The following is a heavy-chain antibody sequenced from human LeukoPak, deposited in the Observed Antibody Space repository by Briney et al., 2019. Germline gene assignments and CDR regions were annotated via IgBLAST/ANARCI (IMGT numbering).Heavy chain of an antibody. V-gene: IGHV3-15*01. CDR3: TTEGIAAAGTGYYYYYMDV. CDR1: GFTFRNVR. J-gene: IGHJ6*03. Sequence: PGGSLRLSCAASGFTFRNVRMSWVRLAPGKGLEWVGRIKSKTDGGTTDYAAPVKGRFTISRDDSKNTLYLQMNSLKTEDTAVYYCTTEGIAAAGTGYYYYYMDVWGKGTTVTVSS. CDR2: IKSKTDGGTT. D-gene: IGHD6-13*01.